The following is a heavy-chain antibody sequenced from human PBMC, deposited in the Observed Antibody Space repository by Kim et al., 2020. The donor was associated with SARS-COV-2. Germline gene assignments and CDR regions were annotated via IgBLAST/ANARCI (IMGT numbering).Heavy chain of an antibody. CDR1: GYTFTSYY. D-gene: IGHD3-22*01. J-gene: IGHJ4*02. Sequence: ASVKVSCKASGYTFTSYYMHWVRQSPGKGLDWMGIINPNGGSTSYAQKFQGGVTMTRDTSTSTVYMELSSLRSEDTAVYYCARDLRSSGYWGQGTLVTVSS. V-gene: IGHV1-46*01. CDR2: INPNGGST. CDR3: ARDLRSSGY.